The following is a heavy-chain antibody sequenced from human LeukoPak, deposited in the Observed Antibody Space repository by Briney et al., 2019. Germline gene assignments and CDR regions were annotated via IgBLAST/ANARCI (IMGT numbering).Heavy chain of an antibody. CDR3: AIAPVGYDFWSGHQYYFDY. CDR2: IYTRGST. J-gene: IGHJ4*02. Sequence: SETLSLTCTVSGGSISIYYWSWIRQPAGKGLEWAGRIYTRGSTNYNPSLKRRGTMSVATSTTQSSLKLSSVTAAATAVYYCAIAPVGYDFWSGHQYYFDYWGQGTLVTVSS. D-gene: IGHD3-3*01. CDR1: GGSISIYY. V-gene: IGHV4-4*07.